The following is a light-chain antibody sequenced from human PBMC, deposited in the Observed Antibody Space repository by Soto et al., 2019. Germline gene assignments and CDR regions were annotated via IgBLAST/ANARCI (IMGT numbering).Light chain of an antibody. CDR1: QSISSW. V-gene: IGKV1-5*03. CDR2: KAS. Sequence: DIQMTQSPSTLSASVGDRVTITCRASQSISSWLAWYQQEPGKAPKLLIYKASSLESGVPSRFSGSGSGTEYTLTISSLQPDDFATYYCQQYDLYPWTFGQGPKVEI. CDR3: QQYDLYPWT. J-gene: IGKJ1*01.